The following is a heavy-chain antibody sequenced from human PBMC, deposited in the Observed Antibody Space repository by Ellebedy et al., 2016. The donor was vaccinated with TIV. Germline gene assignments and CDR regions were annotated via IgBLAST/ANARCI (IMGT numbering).Heavy chain of an antibody. Sequence: GESLKIPXVASGFPFRNFFMSWVRQAPGGGLEWFSTISGDGDTTFSADSVKGRFTISRDNSRNTLYLQMDSLRAADTAVYYCYYGHYSGYWGQGTLVTVSS. CDR2: ISGDGDTT. CDR3: YYGHYSGY. D-gene: IGHD4-17*01. V-gene: IGHV3-23*01. CDR1: GFPFRNFF. J-gene: IGHJ4*02.